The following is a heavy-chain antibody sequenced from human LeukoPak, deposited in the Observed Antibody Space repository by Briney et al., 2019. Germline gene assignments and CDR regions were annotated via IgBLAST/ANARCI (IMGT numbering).Heavy chain of an antibody. D-gene: IGHD1-26*01. J-gene: IGHJ4*02. CDR1: GGSISSSNFY. Sequence: SETLPLTCTVSGGSISSSNFYWGWIRQPPGKGLEWIGSIYYSGSTYYNPSLKSRVSISVDTSKNQFSLKLSSVTAADTAVYYCARDQGGTYHSYYFDYWGQGTLVTVSS. CDR3: ARDQGGTYHSYYFDY. CDR2: IYYSGST. V-gene: IGHV4-39*07.